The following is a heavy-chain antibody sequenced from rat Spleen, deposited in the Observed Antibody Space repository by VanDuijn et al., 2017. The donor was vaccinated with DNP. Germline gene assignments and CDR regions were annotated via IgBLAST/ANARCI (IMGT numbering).Heavy chain of an antibody. CDR3: AKGGDYGGFDY. D-gene: IGHD1-11*01. V-gene: IGHV2-41*01. J-gene: IGHJ2*01. CDR2: VWIGGTT. CDR1: GFSLTRYK. Sequence: QVQLKESGPDLVQPSQTLSLTCTVAGFSLTRYKVHWVRQSPGKGLEWMGVVWIGGTTHISSIFKSRVSISRDTSKSQVFLKVNSLQPEDTATYYCAKGGDYGGFDYWGQGVMVTVSS.